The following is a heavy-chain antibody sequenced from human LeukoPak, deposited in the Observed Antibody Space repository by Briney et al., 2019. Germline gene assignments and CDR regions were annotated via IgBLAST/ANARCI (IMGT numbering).Heavy chain of an antibody. CDR3: ARESSGYFY. J-gene: IGHJ4*02. CDR1: GFNFSSYS. D-gene: IGHD3-22*01. Sequence: GGSLRLSCAASGFNFSSYSVNWVRQAPGKGLEWVSSISSSGSFRYYADSVKGRFTISRDNAKNSLYLQMNSLRAEDTAVYYRARESSGYFYWGQGTLVTVSS. V-gene: IGHV3-21*01. CDR2: ISSSGSFR.